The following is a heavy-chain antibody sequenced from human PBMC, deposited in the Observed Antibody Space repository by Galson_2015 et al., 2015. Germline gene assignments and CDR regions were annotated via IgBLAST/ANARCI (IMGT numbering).Heavy chain of an antibody. CDR2: MNPNSGNT. V-gene: IGHV1-8*01. Sequence: SVKVSCKASGYTFTSYDINWVRQATGQGLEWMGWMNPNSGNTGYAQKFQGRVTMTRNTSISTAYMELSSLRSEDTAVYYCARVSGSFRYCYYYMDVWGKGTTVTVSS. CDR3: ARVSGSFRYCYYYMDV. J-gene: IGHJ6*03. D-gene: IGHD1-26*01. CDR1: GYTFTSYD.